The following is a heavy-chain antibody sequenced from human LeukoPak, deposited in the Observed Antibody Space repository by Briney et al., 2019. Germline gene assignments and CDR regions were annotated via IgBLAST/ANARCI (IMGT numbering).Heavy chain of an antibody. CDR2: IYTSGST. V-gene: IGHV4-61*02. J-gene: IGHJ5*02. Sequence: PSETLSLTCTVSGGSISSGSYYWSWIRQPAGKGLEWIGRIYTSGSTNYNPSLKSRVTISVDTSKNQFSLKLSSVTAADTAVYYCARGLGWYSSERNWFDPWGQGTLVTVSS. CDR1: GGSISSGSYY. D-gene: IGHD6-19*01. CDR3: ARGLGWYSSERNWFDP.